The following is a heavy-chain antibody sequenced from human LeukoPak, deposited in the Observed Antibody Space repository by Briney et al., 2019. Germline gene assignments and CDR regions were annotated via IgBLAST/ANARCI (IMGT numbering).Heavy chain of an antibody. J-gene: IGHJ4*02. Sequence: SETLSLTCTVSGGSISSYYWSWIRQPPGKGLEWIGYIYYSGSTNYNPSLKSRVTISVDTSKNQFSLKLSSVTAADMAVYYCARVISSWEYYFDYWGQGTLVTVSS. D-gene: IGHD6-13*01. V-gene: IGHV4-59*01. CDR2: IYYSGST. CDR3: ARVISSWEYYFDY. CDR1: GGSISSYY.